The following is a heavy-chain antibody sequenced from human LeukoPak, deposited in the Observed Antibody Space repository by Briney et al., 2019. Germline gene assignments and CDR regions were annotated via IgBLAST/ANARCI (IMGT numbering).Heavy chain of an antibody. CDR3: AKDRDPYDYGSGSYYNGVFDY. D-gene: IGHD3-10*01. Sequence: PGGSLRLSCAASGFTFNNYAMSWVRQAPGKGLEWVSAVSNRGGSTYYADSVKGRFTISRDNSKNTLYLQMNSLRAEYTAVYYCAKDRDPYDYGSGSYYNGVFDYWGQGTLVTVSS. V-gene: IGHV3-23*01. CDR2: VSNRGGST. CDR1: GFTFNNYA. J-gene: IGHJ4*02.